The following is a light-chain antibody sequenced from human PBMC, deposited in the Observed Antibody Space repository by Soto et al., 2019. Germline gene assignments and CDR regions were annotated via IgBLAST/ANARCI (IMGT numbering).Light chain of an antibody. J-gene: IGKJ2*01. CDR1: QAISSS. V-gene: IGKV1-9*01. CDR3: QHLNDYRYT. CDR2: AAS. Sequence: DIQLTQSPSFLSASVGDRVTMTCRASQAISSSLACYQHNPGKAPKLLIYAASTLQNGVPSSFSGSGSGTEFTLTISSLQPEDFATYYCQHLNDYRYTFGQGTKVEIK.